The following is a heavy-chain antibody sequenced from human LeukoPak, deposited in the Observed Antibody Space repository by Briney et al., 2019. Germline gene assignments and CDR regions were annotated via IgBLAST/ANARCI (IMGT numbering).Heavy chain of an antibody. CDR1: GHTLTELS. D-gene: IGHD3-10*01. V-gene: IGHV1-24*01. Sequence: ASVKVSCKVSGHTLTELSMHWVRQAPGKGLEWMGGFDPEDGETIYAQKFQGRVTMTEDTSSDTACMELSSLRSEDTAVYYCATAGRGLAFDIWGQGTMVTVSS. CDR3: ATAGRGLAFDI. CDR2: FDPEDGET. J-gene: IGHJ3*02.